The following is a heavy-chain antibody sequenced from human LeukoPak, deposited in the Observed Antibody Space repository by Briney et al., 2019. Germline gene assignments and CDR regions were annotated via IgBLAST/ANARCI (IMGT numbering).Heavy chain of an antibody. Sequence: GGSLRLSCAASGFTFSDYYMSWIRQAPGRGLEWVSYISSSGSTIYYADSVKGRVTISRDNAKNSPYLQMNSLRAEDTAVYYCARDLYSSSSGGFDYWGQGTLVTVSS. CDR1: GFTFSDYY. J-gene: IGHJ4*02. V-gene: IGHV3-11*01. D-gene: IGHD6-6*01. CDR3: ARDLYSSSSGGFDY. CDR2: ISSSGSTI.